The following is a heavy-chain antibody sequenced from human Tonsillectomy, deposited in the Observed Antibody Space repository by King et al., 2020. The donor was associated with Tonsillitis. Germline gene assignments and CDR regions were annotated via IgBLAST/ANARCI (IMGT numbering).Heavy chain of an antibody. J-gene: IGHJ4*02. D-gene: IGHD3-22*01. CDR3: VKLTYDSSAYPF. CDR1: GFTFSYYT. Sequence: VQLVQSGGGLVQPGGSLRLACSASGFTFSYYTMHWVRQAPGKGLEYVSAISSNGGSTYYADSVKGRLTISRDDSKNTLYVQMSSLRAEDTAVYYCVKLTYDSSAYPFWGQGTLVTVSS. V-gene: IGHV3-64*05. CDR2: ISSNGGST.